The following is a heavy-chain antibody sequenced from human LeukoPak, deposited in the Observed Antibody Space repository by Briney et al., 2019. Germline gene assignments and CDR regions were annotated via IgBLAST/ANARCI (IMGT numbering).Heavy chain of an antibody. D-gene: IGHD5-18*01. CDR1: GFTLGSHD. Sequence: GSLRLSCTASGFTLGSHDMHWVRQIPGQGLEWVAAVSSGFHAFFADSVQGRFTVSRGDARNSLYLQMNSLRAGDTAVYYCVREARGYHYTYFDYWGQGTLVTVSS. CDR3: VREARGYHYTYFDY. V-gene: IGHV3-13*01. CDR2: VSSGFHA. J-gene: IGHJ4*02.